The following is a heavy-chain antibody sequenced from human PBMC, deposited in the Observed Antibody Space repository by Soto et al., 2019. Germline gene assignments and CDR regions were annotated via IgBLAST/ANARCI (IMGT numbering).Heavy chain of an antibody. Sequence: PGGSLRLSCAASGFTFSNSWMSWVRQAPGKGLEWVANIKQDGSEKYYVDSVKGRFTISRDNAKNSLFLQMNSLRAEDTAVYYCARDPRVLTYWGQGTLVTVSS. D-gene: IGHD3-9*01. CDR3: ARDPRVLTY. J-gene: IGHJ4*02. CDR2: IKQDGSEK. V-gene: IGHV3-7*01. CDR1: GFTFSNSW.